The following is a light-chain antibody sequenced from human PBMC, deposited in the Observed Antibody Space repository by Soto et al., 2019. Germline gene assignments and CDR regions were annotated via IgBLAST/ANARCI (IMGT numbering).Light chain of an antibody. CDR2: DAS. CDR1: QNVSSY. CDR3: QQRSNWPPLFT. Sequence: EIVLTQSPATLSLSLGERATLSCRASQNVSSYLAWYQQKPGQAPRLLIYDASNRATGIPARFSGSGSGTDFTLTISSLEPEDFAVYYCQQRSNWPPLFTFGPGTKVDIK. J-gene: IGKJ3*01. V-gene: IGKV3-11*01.